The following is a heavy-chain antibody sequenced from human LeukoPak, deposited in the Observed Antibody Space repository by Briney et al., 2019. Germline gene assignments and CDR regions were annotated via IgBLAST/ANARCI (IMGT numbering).Heavy chain of an antibody. CDR3: ARSPYDYVWGSYPYY. Sequence: ASVKVSCKASGYTFTNYAISWVRQAPGQGLEWMGWISAYNGNTNYAQKLQGRVTMTTDTSTSTAYMELRSLRSDDTAVYYGARSPYDYVWGSYPYYWGQGTLVTVSS. J-gene: IGHJ4*02. CDR2: ISAYNGNT. CDR1: GYTFTNYA. D-gene: IGHD3-16*01. V-gene: IGHV1-18*01.